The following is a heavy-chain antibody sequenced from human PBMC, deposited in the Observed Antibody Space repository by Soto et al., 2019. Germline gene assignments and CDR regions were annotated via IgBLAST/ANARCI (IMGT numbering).Heavy chain of an antibody. CDR1: GGTFSSYA. D-gene: IGHD3-9*01. Sequence: SVKVSCKASGGTFSSYAISWVRQAPGQGLEWMGGIIPIFGTANYAQKFQGRVTITADESTSTAYMELSSLRSEDTAVYYCARSGNYDILTGYQTRNWFDPWGQGTLVTVFS. J-gene: IGHJ5*02. CDR3: ARSGNYDILTGYQTRNWFDP. CDR2: IIPIFGTA. V-gene: IGHV1-69*13.